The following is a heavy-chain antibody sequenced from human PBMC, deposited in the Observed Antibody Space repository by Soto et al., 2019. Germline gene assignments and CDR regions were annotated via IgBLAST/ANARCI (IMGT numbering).Heavy chain of an antibody. Sequence: SETLCLACTVSGGSISSSSFHWGWIRQPPGKGLEWIGSIYYSGSTYYSPSLKSRVTISVDTSKNQFSLKLSSVTAADTAVYYCASDVDLGWFDPWGQGTLVTVSS. CDR2: IYYSGST. V-gene: IGHV4-39*01. J-gene: IGHJ5*02. CDR3: ASDVDLGWFDP. D-gene: IGHD3-16*01. CDR1: GGSISSSSFH.